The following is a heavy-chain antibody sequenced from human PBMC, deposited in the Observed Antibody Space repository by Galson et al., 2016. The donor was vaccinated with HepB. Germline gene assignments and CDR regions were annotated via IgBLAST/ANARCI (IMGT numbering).Heavy chain of an antibody. CDR2: INSAGGSK. D-gene: IGHD3-10*01. CDR3: ARGGGKPGVAYGLDV. CDR1: GFTFSSYW. V-gene: IGHV3-74*01. J-gene: IGHJ6*02. Sequence: SLRLSCAASGFTFSSYWMNWVRQAPGKGLVWVSRINSAGGSKAYADSVTGRFTISRDNAKNTLYLQMNSQRDEDTAVYFCARGGGKPGVAYGLDVWGQGTTVTVSS.